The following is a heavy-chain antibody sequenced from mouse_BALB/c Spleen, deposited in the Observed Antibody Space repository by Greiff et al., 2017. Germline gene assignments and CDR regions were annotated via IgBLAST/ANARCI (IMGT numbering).Heavy chain of an antibody. CDR1: GFSLTSYG. J-gene: IGHJ1*01. D-gene: IGHD4-1*02. Sequence: VQLVESGPGLVAPSQSLSITCTVSGFSLTSYGVHWVRQPPGKGLEWLGVIWAGGSTNYNSALMSRLSISKDNSKSQVFLKMNSLQTDDTAMYYCAREEGQLGRRYFDVWGAGTTVTVSS. V-gene: IGHV2-9*02. CDR3: AREEGQLGRRYFDV. CDR2: IWAGGST.